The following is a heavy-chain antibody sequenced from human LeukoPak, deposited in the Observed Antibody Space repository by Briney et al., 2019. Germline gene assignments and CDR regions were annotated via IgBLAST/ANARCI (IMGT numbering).Heavy chain of an antibody. CDR1: GFTFTRHW. J-gene: IGHJ4*02. V-gene: IGHV3-7*01. D-gene: IGHD4-17*01. Sequence: GGSLRLSCAASGFTFTRHWMGWVRQAPGKGLEWVASVKKNGNQYSVDSVKGRFLISRDNATNSLSLQMSSLRVEDTAIYFCGRGPDYGDRLDYDYWGQGTLVTVSS. CDR3: GRGPDYGDRLDYDY. CDR2: VKKNGNQ.